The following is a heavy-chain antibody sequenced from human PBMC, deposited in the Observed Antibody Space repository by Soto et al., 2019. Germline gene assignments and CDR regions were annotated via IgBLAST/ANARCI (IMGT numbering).Heavy chain of an antibody. CDR2: IYHTGTT. Sequence: SETLSLTCAVSGGSISSSSWCIWVRQPPGKGLEWIGEIYHTGTTNYNPSLKSRVSISVDTSKNQFSLQVSSVTAADTAIFYCARDPGRALDVDWCEGTLVTVAS. V-gene: IGHV4-4*02. J-gene: IGHJ4*02. D-gene: IGHD5-12*01. CDR1: GGSISSSSW. CDR3: ARDPGRALDVD.